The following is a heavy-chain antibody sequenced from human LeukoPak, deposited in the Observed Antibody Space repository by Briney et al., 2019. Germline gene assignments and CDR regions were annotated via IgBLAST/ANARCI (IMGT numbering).Heavy chain of an antibody. CDR1: GYTFTGYY. V-gene: IGHV1-2*02. Sequence: GASVKVSCKASGYTFTGYYMHWVRQAPGQGLEWMGWINPNSGGTNYAQKFQGRVTITTDESTSTAYMELSSLRSEDTAVYYCARSVGGSYFGARYNWFDPWGQGTLVTVSS. CDR3: ARSVGGSYFGARYNWFDP. D-gene: IGHD1-26*01. J-gene: IGHJ5*02. CDR2: INPNSGGT.